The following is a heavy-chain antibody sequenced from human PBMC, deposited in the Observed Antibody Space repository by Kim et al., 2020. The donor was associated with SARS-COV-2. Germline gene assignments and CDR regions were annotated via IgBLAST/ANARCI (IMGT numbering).Heavy chain of an antibody. D-gene: IGHD4-17*01. CDR1: GYPFSDYI. CDR3: ARSVTTDYYFDY. CDR2: INPDNVRT. Sequence: ASVKVSCKASGYPFSDYIIHWVRQAPGQRLEWMGWINPDNVRTKYSDHFLGRVTITMDTSASTVYMELSSLRSEDSAVYHCARSVTTDYYFDYWGQGSLVTVSS. J-gene: IGHJ4*02. V-gene: IGHV1-3*01.